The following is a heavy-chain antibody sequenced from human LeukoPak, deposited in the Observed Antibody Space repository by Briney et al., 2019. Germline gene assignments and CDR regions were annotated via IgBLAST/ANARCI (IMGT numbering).Heavy chain of an antibody. V-gene: IGHV3-72*01. CDR1: GFTFSDHS. J-gene: IGHJ4*02. CDR3: ARRYNSGHDY. Sequence: GGSLRLSCAASGFTFSDHSMDWVRQAPGKGLEWVGRTRDKANSYTTEYAASVKGRFAISGDDSKNSLYLQMNSLKTEDTAVYYCARRYNSGHDYWGQGTLVTVSS. CDR2: TRDKANSYTT. D-gene: IGHD6-19*01.